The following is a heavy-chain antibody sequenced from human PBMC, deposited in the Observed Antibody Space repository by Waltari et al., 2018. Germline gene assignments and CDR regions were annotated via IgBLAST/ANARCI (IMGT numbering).Heavy chain of an antibody. D-gene: IGHD6-6*01. J-gene: IGHJ4*02. CDR2: SHPSSGGT. V-gene: IGHV1-2*02. CDR1: GYTFTLYH. Sequence: QVQLVQSGAEVKKPGASVKVSCKTSGYTFTLYHIHWVRQAPGQGLEWRGWSHPSSGGTNYAQKFQGRVTMTRDTSISTAYLELNSLTSDDTAVYYCAALPYISSSTSYWGQGTLVTVSS. CDR3: AALPYISSSTSY.